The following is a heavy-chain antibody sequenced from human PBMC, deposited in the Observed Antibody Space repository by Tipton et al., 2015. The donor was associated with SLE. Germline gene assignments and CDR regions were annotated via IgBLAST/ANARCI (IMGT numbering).Heavy chain of an antibody. V-gene: IGHV4-34*01. J-gene: IGHJ4*02. Sequence: GLVKPSETLSLTCAVYGGSFSGYFWSWIRQPSGKGLEWIGEINHSGFTNYNPSLKSRVTISVDTSKNQFSLKLNSVTAADTAVYYCARGSRWGVVYYLDSWGQGTLVPVSS. D-gene: IGHD3-10*01. CDR2: INHSGFT. CDR1: GGSFSGYF. CDR3: ARGSRWGVVYYLDS.